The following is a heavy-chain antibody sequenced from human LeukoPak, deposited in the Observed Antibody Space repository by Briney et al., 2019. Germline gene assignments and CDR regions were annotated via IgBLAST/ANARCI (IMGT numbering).Heavy chain of an antibody. D-gene: IGHD3-10*01. J-gene: IGHJ5*02. CDR3: ARGPTMVRGPNWFDP. CDR2: IWYDGSNK. Sequence: GGSLRLSCAASGFTFSSYGKHWVRQAPGKGLEWVAVIWYDGSNKYYADSVKGRFTISRDNSKNTLYLQMNSLRAEDTAVYYCARGPTMVRGPNWFDPWGQGTLVTVSS. CDR1: GFTFSSYG. V-gene: IGHV3-33*01.